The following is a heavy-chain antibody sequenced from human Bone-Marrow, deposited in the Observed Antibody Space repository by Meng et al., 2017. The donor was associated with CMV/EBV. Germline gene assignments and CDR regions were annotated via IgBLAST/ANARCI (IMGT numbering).Heavy chain of an antibody. CDR2: ISAYNGNT. V-gene: IGHV1-18*01. Sequence: ASVKVSCKASGYTFTSYGISWVRQAPGQGLEWMGWISAYNGNTNYAQKFQGRVTMTRNTSISTAYMELSSLRSEDTAVYYCALAHCSSTSCYGNWFDPWGQGTLVTVSS. CDR1: GYTFTSYG. J-gene: IGHJ5*02. D-gene: IGHD2-2*01. CDR3: ALAHCSSTSCYGNWFDP.